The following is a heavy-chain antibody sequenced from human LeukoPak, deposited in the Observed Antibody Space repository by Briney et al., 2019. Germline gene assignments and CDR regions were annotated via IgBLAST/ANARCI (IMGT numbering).Heavy chain of an antibody. CDR2: IIPIFGTA. Sequence: SVKVSCKASGGTFSSCAISWVRQAPGQGLEWMGGIIPIFGTANYAQKFQGRVTITADKSTSTAYMELSSLRSEDTAVYYCARGAVAGPSDYWGQGTLVTVSS. J-gene: IGHJ4*02. V-gene: IGHV1-69*06. CDR3: ARGAVAGPSDY. D-gene: IGHD6-19*01. CDR1: GGTFSSCA.